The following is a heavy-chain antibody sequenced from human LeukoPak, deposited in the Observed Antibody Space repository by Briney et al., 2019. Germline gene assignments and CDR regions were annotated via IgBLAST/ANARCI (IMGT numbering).Heavy chain of an antibody. V-gene: IGHV3-53*01. J-gene: IGHJ4*02. CDR1: GFTVSNNY. CDR3: ARDSDSGYGPFAS. D-gene: IGHD5-12*01. Sequence: GGSLRLSCAASGFTVSNNYMSWVRQAPGKGLEWVSVIHSGGTTNYADSVQGQFTISRDNSKTTVYLHMNSLRAEDTAVYYCARDSDSGYGPFASWGQGTLATVSS. CDR2: IHSGGTT.